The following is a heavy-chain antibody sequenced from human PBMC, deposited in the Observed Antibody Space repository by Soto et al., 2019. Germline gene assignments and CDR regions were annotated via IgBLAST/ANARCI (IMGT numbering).Heavy chain of an antibody. CDR1: GFTFSSYA. J-gene: IGHJ4*02. CDR3: ARGGGTMIVVVSDFDY. D-gene: IGHD3-22*01. V-gene: IGHV3-30-3*01. Sequence: GGSLRLSCAASGFTFSSYAMHWVRQAPGKGLEWVAVISYDGSNKYYADSVKGRFTISRDNSKNTRYLQMNSLRAEDTAVYYCARGGGTMIVVVSDFDYWGQGTLVTVSS. CDR2: ISYDGSNK.